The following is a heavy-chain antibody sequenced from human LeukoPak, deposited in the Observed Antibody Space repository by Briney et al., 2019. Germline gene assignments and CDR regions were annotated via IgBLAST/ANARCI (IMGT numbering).Heavy chain of an antibody. CDR2: ISSSNSYI. Sequence: GGSLKLSCAASGFTFSSYSMNWVRQAPGKGLEWVSSISSSNSYIYYSESVKGRFTISRDNAKNSLYLQMNSLRAEDMAVYYCASTGRSGWYGQFHYWGQGPLVPVPS. V-gene: IGHV3-21*01. J-gene: IGHJ4*02. CDR1: GFTFSSYS. D-gene: IGHD6-19*01. CDR3: ASTGRSGWYGQFHY.